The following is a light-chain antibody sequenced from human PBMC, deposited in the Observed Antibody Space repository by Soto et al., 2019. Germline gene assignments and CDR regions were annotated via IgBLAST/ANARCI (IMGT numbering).Light chain of an antibody. V-gene: IGKV3-15*01. CDR3: QHYKTWPLA. CDR1: QSVSSSY. J-gene: IGKJ4*01. CDR2: DAY. Sequence: EIVLTQSPGTLSLSPGERATLSCRASQSVSSSYLAWYRQQPGQAPRLLIYDAYIRATGVPARFSGSGSGTEFTLTISSLQSEDFAVYYCQHYKTWPLAFGGGTK.